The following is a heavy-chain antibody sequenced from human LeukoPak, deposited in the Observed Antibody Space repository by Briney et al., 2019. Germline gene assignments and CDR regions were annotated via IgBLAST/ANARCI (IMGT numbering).Heavy chain of an antibody. CDR2: IIPIFGTA. CDR1: GGTFSSYA. D-gene: IGHD6-19*01. V-gene: IGHV1-69*13. J-gene: IGHJ5*02. CDR3: ARDYTSIAVAGTSAGFGPYWFDP. Sequence: SVKVSCKASGGTFSSYAISWVRQAPGQGLEWMGGIIPIFGTANYAQKFQGRVTITADESTSTAYMELSSLRSEDTAVYYCARDYTSIAVAGTSAGFGPYWFDPWGQGTLVTVSS.